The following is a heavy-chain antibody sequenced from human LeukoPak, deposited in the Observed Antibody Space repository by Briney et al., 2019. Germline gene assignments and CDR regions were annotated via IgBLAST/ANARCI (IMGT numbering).Heavy chain of an antibody. CDR2: ISYDGSNK. CDR3: ARAPRGYSSPSDAFDI. Sequence: QSGGSLRLSCAASGFTFSSYAMPWVRQAPGKGLEGVAVISYDGSNKYYADSVKGRFTISRDNSKNTLYLQMNILRAEDTAVYYCARAPRGYSSPSDAFDIWGQGTMVTVSS. V-gene: IGHV3-30-3*01. D-gene: IGHD5-18*01. CDR1: GFTFSSYA. J-gene: IGHJ3*02.